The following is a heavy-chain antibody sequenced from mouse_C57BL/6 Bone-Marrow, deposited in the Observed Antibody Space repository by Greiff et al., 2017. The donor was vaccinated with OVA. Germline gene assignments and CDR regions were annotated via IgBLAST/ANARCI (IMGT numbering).Heavy chain of an antibody. CDR3: TTWGSRGD. J-gene: IGHJ2*01. D-gene: IGHD1-1*01. CDR1: GFNIKDDY. Sequence: VQLQQSGAELVRPGASVKLSCTASGFNIKDDYMHWVKQRPEQGLEWIGWIDPENGDTEYASKFQGKATITADTSSNTAYLQLSSLTSEDTAFYYCTTWGSRGDWGQGTTLTVSA. V-gene: IGHV14-4*01. CDR2: IDPENGDT.